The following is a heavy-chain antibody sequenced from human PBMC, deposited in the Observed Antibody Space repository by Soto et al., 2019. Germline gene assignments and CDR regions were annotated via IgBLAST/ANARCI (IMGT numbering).Heavy chain of an antibody. J-gene: IGHJ4*02. D-gene: IGHD2-15*01. CDR1: GFTFSSYG. CDR3: AKDAYCSGGSCYDGSLGY. CDR2: ISYDGSNK. V-gene: IGHV3-30*18. Sequence: GGSLRLSCAASGFTFSSYGMHWVRQAPGKGLEWVAVISYDGSNKYYADSVKGRFTISRDNSKNTLYLQMNSLRAEDTAVYYCAKDAYCSGGSCYDGSLGYWGQGTLVTVSS.